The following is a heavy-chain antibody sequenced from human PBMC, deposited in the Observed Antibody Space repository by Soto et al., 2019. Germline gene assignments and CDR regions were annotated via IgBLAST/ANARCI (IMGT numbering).Heavy chain of an antibody. D-gene: IGHD1-26*01. Sequence: ALRLSCAASGFTFSIYGMHCVLQSPGKVLEWVAAISYHGSNKYYADSVKGRFTISRDNSKNTLYLQMNSLISEDTAVYYCAKPYSGNYPRPFDYWGQGTLVTVSS. J-gene: IGHJ4*02. CDR3: AKPYSGNYPRPFDY. V-gene: IGHV3-30*18. CDR2: ISYHGSNK. CDR1: GFTFSIYG.